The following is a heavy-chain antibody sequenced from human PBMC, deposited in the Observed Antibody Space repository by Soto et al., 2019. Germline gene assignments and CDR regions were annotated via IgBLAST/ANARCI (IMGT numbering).Heavy chain of an antibody. CDR3: AKDLDYSSPGGYYFDY. Sequence: EVQLLESAGGLVQPGWTLRISCAASVITFSSYAMSLVRQAPGKGLEWVSAISGSGGSTYYADSVKGRFTISRDNSKNTLYLQMNSLRAEDTAVYYCAKDLDYSSPGGYYFDYWGQGTLVIVSS. CDR1: VITFSSYA. J-gene: IGHJ4*02. CDR2: ISGSGGST. V-gene: IGHV3-23*01. D-gene: IGHD6-13*01.